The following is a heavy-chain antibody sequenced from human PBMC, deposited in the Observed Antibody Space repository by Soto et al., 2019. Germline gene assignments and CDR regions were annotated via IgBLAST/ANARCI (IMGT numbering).Heavy chain of an antibody. CDR3: ARHFGMVIDYYYFYGMDV. Sequence: QVQLVQSGDEVKKPGASANLSCKASGDTFKNFYIHWVRQAPGQGLEWLGMISPSGHTTTYPQKLQGRVILTMDTSTSTLYMELSILRSDDTAIYYSARHFGMVIDYYYFYGMDVWGQGAPVTVSS. J-gene: IGHJ6*02. CDR1: GDTFKNFY. V-gene: IGHV1-46*02. D-gene: IGHD3-3*01. CDR2: ISPSGHTT.